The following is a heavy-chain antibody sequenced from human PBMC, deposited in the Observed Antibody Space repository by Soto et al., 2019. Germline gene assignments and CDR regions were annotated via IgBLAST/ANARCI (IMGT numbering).Heavy chain of an antibody. Sequence: EVQLSESGGGLVKPGGSLRLSCAATGFIIGTNGMNWVRQAPGKGLEWVSSIYHTGDTNYADSLKGRFTIARGNSKNKLYLQMNSLSVEDTALYNCAGHGGFPYLGQGTLVTVSS. CDR3: AGHGGFPY. CDR1: GFIIGTNG. D-gene: IGHD4-17*01. CDR2: IYHTGDT. V-gene: IGHV3-23*01. J-gene: IGHJ4*02.